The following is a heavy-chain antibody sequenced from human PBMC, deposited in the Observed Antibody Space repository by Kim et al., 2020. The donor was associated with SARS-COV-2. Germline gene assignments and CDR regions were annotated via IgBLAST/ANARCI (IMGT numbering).Heavy chain of an antibody. V-gene: IGHV3-73*01. CDR1: GFTFSGSA. D-gene: IGHD4-17*01. Sequence: GGSLRLSCAASGFTFSGSAMHWVRQASGKGLEWVGRIRSKANSYATAYAASVKGRFTISRDDSKNTAYLQMNSLKTEDTAVYYCTRTPMTTVTLEGWFDPWGQGTLVTVSS. CDR3: TRTPMTTVTLEGWFDP. CDR2: IRSKANSYAT. J-gene: IGHJ5*02.